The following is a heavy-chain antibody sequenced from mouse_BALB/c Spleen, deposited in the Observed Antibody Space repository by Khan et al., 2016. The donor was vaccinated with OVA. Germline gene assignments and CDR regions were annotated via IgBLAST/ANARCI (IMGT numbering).Heavy chain of an antibody. D-gene: IGHD1-2*01. V-gene: IGHV5-6*01. Sequence: VQLKESGGDLVNPGGSLKLSCAASGFIFSSYGMSWVRQTPDKRLEWVATISSGGTYTYYPDSVKGRFTISRDNAMNTLSLQMSSLKSEDTAMYYCTRFITTTTGDYYAMDYWGQGTSVTVSS. CDR2: ISSGGTYT. CDR3: TRFITTTTGDYYAMDY. CDR1: GFIFSSYG. J-gene: IGHJ4*01.